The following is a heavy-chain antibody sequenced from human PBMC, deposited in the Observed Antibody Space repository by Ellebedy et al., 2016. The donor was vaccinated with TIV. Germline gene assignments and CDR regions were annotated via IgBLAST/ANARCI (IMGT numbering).Heavy chain of an antibody. V-gene: IGHV3-30*18. CDR3: AKSFTANWFDP. J-gene: IGHJ5*02. Sequence: GESLKISCEASGFTFSSHGMNWVRQAPGKGLEWVAVISYEGSDKYYVDSVKGRFTISRDNSKNTVYLQMNSLRAEDTAVYYCAKSFTANWFDPWGQGTLVTVSS. CDR2: ISYEGSDK. CDR1: GFTFSSHG.